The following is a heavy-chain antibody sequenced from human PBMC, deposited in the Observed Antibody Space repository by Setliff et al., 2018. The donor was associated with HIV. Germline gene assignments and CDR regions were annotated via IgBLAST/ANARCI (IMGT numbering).Heavy chain of an antibody. CDR1: GYTFTRYA. Sequence: ASVKVSCKASGYTFTRYAVHWVRQAPGQRLEWMGWINAGNGNREYSQKFQGRVTFSRDTSVSTAYMELSSLRSEDTAVYYCARGPLSYYYDSSGLDYWGQGTLVTVSS. D-gene: IGHD3-22*01. CDR2: INAGNGNR. J-gene: IGHJ4*02. V-gene: IGHV1-3*01. CDR3: ARGPLSYYYDSSGLDY.